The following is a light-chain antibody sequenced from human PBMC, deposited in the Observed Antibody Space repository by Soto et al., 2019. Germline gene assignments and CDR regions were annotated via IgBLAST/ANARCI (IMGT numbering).Light chain of an antibody. CDR2: DVT. V-gene: IGLV2-14*03. CDR3: SSYTSSNTYV. CDR1: SSDVGGYNY. J-gene: IGLJ1*01. Sequence: QSALTQPASVSGSPGQWTTISCTGTSSDVGGYNYVSWYQHHPGKAPKLMIYDVTNRPSGVSNRFSGSKSGNTASLTISGLQTADEADYYCSSYTSSNTYVFGTGTKLTV.